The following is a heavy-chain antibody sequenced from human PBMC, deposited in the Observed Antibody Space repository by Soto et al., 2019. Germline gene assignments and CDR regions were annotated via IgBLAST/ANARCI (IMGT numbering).Heavy chain of an antibody. CDR3: ARGSGIAVIPGELEDVHYDY. Sequence: QVQLQQWGAGLLKPSETLSLTCAVYGQSFSGHTWSWIRQSPGKGLAWIGEISQSGSTYYNPSLKTRVTIAADTSKNQFALTLNSVTAADTGVFYCARGSGIAVIPGELEDVHYDYWGQGTLGSVSS. CDR2: ISQSGST. CDR1: GQSFSGHT. V-gene: IGHV4-34*01. J-gene: IGHJ4*02. D-gene: IGHD2-2*01.